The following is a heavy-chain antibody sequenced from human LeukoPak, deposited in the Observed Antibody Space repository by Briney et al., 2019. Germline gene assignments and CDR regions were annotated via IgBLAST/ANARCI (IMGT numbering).Heavy chain of an antibody. V-gene: IGHV4-59*01. D-gene: IGHD3-3*01. J-gene: IGHJ6*03. Sequence: SETLSLTCTVSGGSISSYYWRWIRQPPEKGLEWIGYIYYSGSTNYNPPLKSRVTISVDTSKNQFSLQLSSVTAADTAVYYCARAYSSYDFWSGYNDYYYYYMDVWGKGTTVTVSS. CDR3: ARAYSSYDFWSGYNDYYYYYMDV. CDR1: GGSISSYY. CDR2: IYYSGST.